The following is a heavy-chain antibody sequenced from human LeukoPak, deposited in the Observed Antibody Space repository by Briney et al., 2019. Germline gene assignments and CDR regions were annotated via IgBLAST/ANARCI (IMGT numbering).Heavy chain of an antibody. J-gene: IGHJ4*02. CDR1: GGSISINNYY. Sequence: NPSETLSLTCTVSGGSISINNYYWGWIRQPPGKGLEWIGNIYYSGSTYSNPSLKSRVTISVDTSKNQFSLKLSSVTAADTAVYYCARLPRYDFWSWGQGTLVTVSS. V-gene: IGHV4-39*01. D-gene: IGHD3-3*01. CDR2: IYYSGST. CDR3: ARLPRYDFWS.